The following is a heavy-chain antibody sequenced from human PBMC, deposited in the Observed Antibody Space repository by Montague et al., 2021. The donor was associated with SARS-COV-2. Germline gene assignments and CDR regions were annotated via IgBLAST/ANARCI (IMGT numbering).Heavy chain of an antibody. CDR1: GGSISSGGFY. CDR3: ARAQKTISGMLIPPYYFDF. D-gene: IGHD3-3*01. J-gene: IGHJ4*02. V-gene: IGHV4-31*03. Sequence: TLSLTCTVSGGSISSGGFYWTWIRQHPGKGLEWIGYIYYSGITYYNPSLKSRVSISLDRSKNQFSLTLTSLTAADTAVYYCARAQKTISGMLIPPYYFDFWGQGTLVTVSS. CDR2: IYYSGIT.